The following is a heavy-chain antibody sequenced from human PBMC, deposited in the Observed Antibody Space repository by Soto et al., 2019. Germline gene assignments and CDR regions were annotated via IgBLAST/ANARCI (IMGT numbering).Heavy chain of an antibody. V-gene: IGHV1-18*04. CDR1: GYTFTSYG. Sequence: ASVKVSCKASGYTFTSYGISWVRQAPGQGLEWMGWISAYNGNTNYAQKLQGRVTMTTDTSTSTAYMELRSLRSDDTAVYYCARGPHSSRTYYYYYGMDGWGQGTTVTVSS. CDR3: ARGPHSSRTYYYYYGMDG. D-gene: IGHD6-19*01. CDR2: ISAYNGNT. J-gene: IGHJ6*02.